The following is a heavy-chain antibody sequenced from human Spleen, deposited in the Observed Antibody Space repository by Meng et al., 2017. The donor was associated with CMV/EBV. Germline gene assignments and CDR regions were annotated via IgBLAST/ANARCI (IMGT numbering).Heavy chain of an antibody. Sequence: GESLKISCAASGFTFDDYTMHWVRQAPGKGLECVSLISWDGGSTYYADSVKGRFTISRDNSKNSLYLQMNSLRTEDTALYYCAKDTRNYDFWSGYYTGGLDPWGQGTLVTVSS. J-gene: IGHJ5*02. CDR3: AKDTRNYDFWSGYYTGGLDP. CDR2: ISWDGGST. D-gene: IGHD3-3*01. CDR1: GFTFDDYT. V-gene: IGHV3-43*01.